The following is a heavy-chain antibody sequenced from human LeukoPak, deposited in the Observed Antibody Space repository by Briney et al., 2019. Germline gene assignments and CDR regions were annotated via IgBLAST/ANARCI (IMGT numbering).Heavy chain of an antibody. V-gene: IGHV1-69*13. CDR3: AREHIAARWLDP. D-gene: IGHD6-6*01. Sequence: SVTVSCKASGGTFSSYAISWVRQAPGQGLEWMGGIIPIFGTANYAQKFQGRVTITADESTSTAYMELSSLRSEDTAVYYCAREHIAARWLDPWGQGTLVTVSS. CDR1: GGTFSSYA. CDR2: IIPIFGTA. J-gene: IGHJ5*02.